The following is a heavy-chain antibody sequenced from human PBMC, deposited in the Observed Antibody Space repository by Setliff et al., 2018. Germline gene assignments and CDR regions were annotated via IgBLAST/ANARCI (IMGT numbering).Heavy chain of an antibody. J-gene: IGHJ3*02. D-gene: IGHD2-21*01. V-gene: IGHV1-18*01. CDR1: GFTFKTYS. Sequence: GASVKVSCKASGFTFKTYSFSWIRQAPGQGLEWMGWISAYNGNTDSAQKFQGRVTMSADTSTTTVYMELRSLRSDDTAVYYCARDRGGDDFVGAVGDSFDIWGQGTMVTVSS. CDR3: ARDRGGDDFVGAVGDSFDI. CDR2: ISAYNGNT.